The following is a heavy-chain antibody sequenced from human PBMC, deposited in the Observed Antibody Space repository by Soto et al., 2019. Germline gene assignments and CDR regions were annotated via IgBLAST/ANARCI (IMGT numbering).Heavy chain of an antibody. Sequence: PSETLSLTCAVSGGSISSGYSWTWIRQPPGKGLEWIGYIYHSGSTYYNPSLKSRVTISVDTSKNQFSLKLSSVTAADTAVYYCARDQGHISSWLDPWGQGTLVTVSS. D-gene: IGHD6-13*01. CDR3: ARDQGHISSWLDP. J-gene: IGHJ5*02. V-gene: IGHV4-30-2*01. CDR2: IYHSGST. CDR1: GGSISSGYS.